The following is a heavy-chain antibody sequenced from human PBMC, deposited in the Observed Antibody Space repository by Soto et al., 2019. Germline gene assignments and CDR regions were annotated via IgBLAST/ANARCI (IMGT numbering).Heavy chain of an antibody. Sequence: GGSLRLSCAASGFTFSSYGMHWVRQAPGKGLEWVAVISYDGSNKYYADSVKGRFTISRDNSKNTLYLQMNSLRAEDTAVYYCAKEEGYCSGGSCYFNWFDPWGQGTLVTVSS. D-gene: IGHD2-15*01. CDR2: ISYDGSNK. CDR1: GFTFSSYG. V-gene: IGHV3-30*18. J-gene: IGHJ5*02. CDR3: AKEEGYCSGGSCYFNWFDP.